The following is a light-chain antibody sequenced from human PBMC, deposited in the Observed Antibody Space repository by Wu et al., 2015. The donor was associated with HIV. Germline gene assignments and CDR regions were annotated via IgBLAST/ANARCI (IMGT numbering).Light chain of an antibody. J-gene: IGKJ1*01. V-gene: IGKV1-39*01. CDR3: QQSYSTPRT. Sequence: DIQMTQSPSSLSASVGDRVIITCRASQSIVTSLNWYQQIPGRAPNLLIYGAFVLQSGVPLRFNGSGAGTEFTLTINSMQREDFATYYCQQSYSTPRTFGQGPRW. CDR1: QSIVTS. CDR2: GAF.